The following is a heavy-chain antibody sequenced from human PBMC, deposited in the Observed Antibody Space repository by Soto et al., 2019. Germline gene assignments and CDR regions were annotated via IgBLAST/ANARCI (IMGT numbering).Heavy chain of an antibody. D-gene: IGHD3-10*01. CDR3: ASSYGSGYRAFDY. J-gene: IGHJ4*02. Sequence: QVQLVQSGAEVKKPGSSVRVSCKASGDTFTFYSINWVRQAPGLGLEWMGRINPILSMSNYAQRFQGRVNVTADKSTSTFYMELSSLSSEDTAMYYSASSYGSGYRAFDYWGQGALVTVSS. CDR2: INPILSMS. V-gene: IGHV1-69*02. CDR1: GDTFTFYS.